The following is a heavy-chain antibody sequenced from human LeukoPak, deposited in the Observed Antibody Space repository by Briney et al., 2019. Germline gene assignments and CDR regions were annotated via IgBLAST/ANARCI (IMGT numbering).Heavy chain of an antibody. CDR3: VRGEYSYGPLDYYYYMDV. CDR2: ISSSSSYI. Sequence: TGGSLRLSCAASGFTFSDYTMNWVRQGPGQGLEWVSSISSSSSYIYYADSVKGRFTISRDNAKNSLSLQMKSLRAEDTAVYYCVRGEYSYGPLDYYYYMDVWGKGTTVTVSS. V-gene: IGHV3-21*01. D-gene: IGHD5-18*01. J-gene: IGHJ6*03. CDR1: GFTFSDYT.